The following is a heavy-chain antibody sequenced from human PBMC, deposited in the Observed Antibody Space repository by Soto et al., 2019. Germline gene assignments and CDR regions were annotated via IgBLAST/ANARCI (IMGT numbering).Heavy chain of an antibody. CDR3: ARRRPYYILSDDYYGHAFAI. J-gene: IGHJ3*02. CDR1: GGSISSYY. V-gene: IGHV4-59*01. D-gene: IGHD3-9*01. Sequence: SETLSLTCTVSGGSISSYYWSWIRQPPGKGLEWIGYIYYSGSTNYNPSLKSRVTISVDTSKNHFALKLSSVTAADTAVYYCARRRPYYILSDDYYGHAFAIWGQGTMVPVSS. CDR2: IYYSGST.